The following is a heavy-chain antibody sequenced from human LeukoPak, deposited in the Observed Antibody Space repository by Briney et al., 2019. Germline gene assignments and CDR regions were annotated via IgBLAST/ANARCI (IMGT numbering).Heavy chain of an antibody. V-gene: IGHV1-2*02. J-gene: IGHJ5*02. Sequence: ASVKVSCKASGYTFSGYYMHWVRQAPGQGLEWTGWINPNSGGTNYAQKFQGRVTMTRDTSISTAYMELSRLRSDDTAVYYCARNTGYSSSWYWFDPWGQGTLVTVSS. CDR3: ARNTGYSSSWYWFDP. CDR2: INPNSGGT. CDR1: GYTFSGYY. D-gene: IGHD6-13*01.